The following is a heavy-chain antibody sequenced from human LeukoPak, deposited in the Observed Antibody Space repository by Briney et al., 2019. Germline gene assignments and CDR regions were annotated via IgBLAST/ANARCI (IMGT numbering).Heavy chain of an antibody. D-gene: IGHD1-26*01. CDR1: GYTFTSYY. Sequence: ASVRVSCKASGYTFTSYYMHWVRQAPGQGLEWMGLINPSGSSTSYAQKFQGRLSLTRDMSTSTDYMELSSLRSEDTAVYYCARDNSVGDTAWWFDPWGQGTLVTVSS. CDR3: ARDNSVGDTAWWFDP. J-gene: IGHJ5*02. V-gene: IGHV1-46*01. CDR2: INPSGSST.